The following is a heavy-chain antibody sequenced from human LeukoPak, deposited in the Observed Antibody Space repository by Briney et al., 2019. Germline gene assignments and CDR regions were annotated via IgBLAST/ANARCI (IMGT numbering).Heavy chain of an antibody. CDR1: GFTFSSYG. CDR2: ISYDGSNK. Sequence: GSLRLSCAASGFTFSSYGMHWVRQAPGKGLEWVAVISYDGSNKYYADSVKGRFTISRDNSKNTPYLQMNSLRAGDTAVYYCANPPTVTSFDCWGQGTLVTVSS. J-gene: IGHJ4*02. CDR3: ANPPTVTSFDC. V-gene: IGHV3-30*18. D-gene: IGHD4-11*01.